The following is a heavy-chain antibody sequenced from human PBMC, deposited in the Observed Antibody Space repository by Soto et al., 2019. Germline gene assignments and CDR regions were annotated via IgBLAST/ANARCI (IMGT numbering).Heavy chain of an antibody. CDR2: IYSDGSST. V-gene: IGHV3-74*01. Sequence: EVQLVESGGGLVQPGESLRLSCAASGFTFSSYWXHWVRQAPGKGLVWVSRIYSDGSSTNYADSVKGRFTISRDNAKNTLYLQMNSLRAEDTAVYYCARGMNQRYAVDYWGQGTLVTVSS. CDR3: ARGMNQRYAVDY. D-gene: IGHD2-8*01. CDR1: GFTFSSYW. J-gene: IGHJ4*02.